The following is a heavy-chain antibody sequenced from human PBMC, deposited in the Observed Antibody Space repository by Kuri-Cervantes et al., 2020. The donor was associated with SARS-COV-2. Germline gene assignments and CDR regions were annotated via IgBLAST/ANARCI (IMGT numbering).Heavy chain of an antibody. V-gene: IGHV3-43*02. J-gene: IGHJ6*02. CDR2: ISGDGGST. CDR3: AKTWSNAGLYYGMDV. CDR1: GFTFDDYA. Sequence: GESLKISCAASGFTFDDYAMHWVRQAPGKGLEWVSLISGDGGSTYYEEAVKGRFTISRDNSKNSLYLQMDSLRAEDSALYYCAKTWSNAGLYYGMDVWGQGTMVTVSS. D-gene: IGHD2-8*01.